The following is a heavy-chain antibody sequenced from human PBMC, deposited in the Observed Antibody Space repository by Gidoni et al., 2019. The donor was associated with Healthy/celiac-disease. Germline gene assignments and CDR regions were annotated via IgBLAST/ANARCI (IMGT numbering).Heavy chain of an antibody. CDR1: GFTFSSYA. CDR2: ISGSGGST. J-gene: IGHJ1*01. D-gene: IGHD2-2*01. V-gene: IGHV3-23*01. Sequence: EVQLLESGGGLVQPGGSLRLSCAASGFTFSSYAMSWVRQAPGKGLEWVSAISGSGGSTYYADSVKGRFTISRDNSKNTLYLQMNSLRAEDTAVYYCAKSSYVVVVPAANYFQHWGQGTLVTVSS. CDR3: AKSSYVVVVPAANYFQH.